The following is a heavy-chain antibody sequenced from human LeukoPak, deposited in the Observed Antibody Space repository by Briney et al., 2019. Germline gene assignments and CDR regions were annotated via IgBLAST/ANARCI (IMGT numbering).Heavy chain of an antibody. V-gene: IGHV4-30-4*07. Sequence: PAETLSLTCAVSGDSISSGGYSWSWIRQPPGKGLEWIGYIYYSGSTYYNPSLKSRITMSVDTSKNQFSLKLSSVTAADTAVYYCAREYSSSCDYWGQGTLVTVSS. J-gene: IGHJ4*02. CDR3: AREYSSSCDY. CDR1: GDSISSGGYS. D-gene: IGHD6-13*01. CDR2: IYYSGST.